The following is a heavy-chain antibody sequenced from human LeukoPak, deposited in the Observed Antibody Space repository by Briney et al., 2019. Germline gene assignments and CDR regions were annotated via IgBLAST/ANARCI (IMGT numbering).Heavy chain of an antibody. CDR1: GYTFTSYG. J-gene: IGHJ4*02. D-gene: IGHD2-15*01. V-gene: IGHV1-18*01. CDR2: ISAYNGNT. CDR3: ARSYCSGGSCEVMFDY. Sequence: ASVKVSCKASGYTFTSYGISWVRQAPGQGLEWMGWISAYNGNTNYAQKLQGRVTMTTDTSTSTAYMELRSLRSDDTAVYYCARSYCSGGSCEVMFDYWGQGTLVTVSS.